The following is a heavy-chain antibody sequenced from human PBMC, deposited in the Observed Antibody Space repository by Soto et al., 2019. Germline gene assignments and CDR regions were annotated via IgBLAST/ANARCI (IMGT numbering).Heavy chain of an antibody. V-gene: IGHV1-69*01. Sequence: QVQLVQSGAEVKKPGSSVKVSCKASGGTFSSYAISWVRQAPGHGLEWMGGIIPIFGTENYAQKFQGRVTITADESTSTAYMELSSLRSEDTAVYYCARSTGGGDYYYYGMDVWGQGTTVTVSS. CDR1: GGTFSSYA. D-gene: IGHD3-16*01. J-gene: IGHJ6*02. CDR3: ARSTGGGDYYYYGMDV. CDR2: IIPIFGTE.